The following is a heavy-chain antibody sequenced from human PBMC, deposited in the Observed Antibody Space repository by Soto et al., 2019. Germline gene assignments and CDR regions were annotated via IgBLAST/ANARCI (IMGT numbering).Heavy chain of an antibody. D-gene: IGHD2-15*01. J-gene: IGHJ3*02. CDR2: ITADGGT. Sequence: EVQVLESGGGLVQPGGSLRLSCEGSGFTVSSHAMTWIRQAPGKGPEWVSTITADGGTYYADSVKGRFAMSRDTSESTLXLQMNRLGAEDTAAYYCAPLVACSGGSCQYDAFAIRGQGTMVTVSS. V-gene: IGHV3-23*01. CDR1: GFTVSSHA. CDR3: APLVACSGGSCQYDAFAI.